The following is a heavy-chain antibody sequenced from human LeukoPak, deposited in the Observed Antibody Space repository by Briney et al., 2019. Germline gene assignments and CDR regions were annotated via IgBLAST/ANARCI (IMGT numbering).Heavy chain of an antibody. Sequence: ASVKVSCKASGGTFSSYAISLVRQAPGQGLEWMGGIIPIFGTANYAQKFQGRVTITADESTSTAYMELSSLRSEDTAVYYCATPAGYCSSTSCFSFDYWGQGTLVTVSS. CDR2: IIPIFGTA. J-gene: IGHJ4*02. V-gene: IGHV1-69*13. D-gene: IGHD2-2*01. CDR1: GGTFSSYA. CDR3: ATPAGYCSSTSCFSFDY.